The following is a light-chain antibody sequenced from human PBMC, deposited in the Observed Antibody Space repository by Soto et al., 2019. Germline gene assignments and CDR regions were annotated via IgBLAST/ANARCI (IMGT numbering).Light chain of an antibody. J-gene: IGLJ1*01. CDR2: NNN. CDR3: ASWDDSLTGLYV. Sequence: QSALTQPPSVSGTPGRRVTISCSGGSSNIGSGTVNWYQQLPGTAPKLLIYNNNQRPSGVPDRFSGSKSGTSGSLAISGLQSEDEADYYCASWDDSLTGLYVFGTGTKVTVL. V-gene: IGLV1-44*01. CDR1: SSNIGSGT.